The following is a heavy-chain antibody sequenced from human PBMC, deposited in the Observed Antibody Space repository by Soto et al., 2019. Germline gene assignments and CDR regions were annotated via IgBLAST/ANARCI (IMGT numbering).Heavy chain of an antibody. D-gene: IGHD2-2*01. J-gene: IGHJ6*02. CDR3: ARVAYCSSTSCYGGEGYYYGMDV. CDR1: GGSISSYY. V-gene: IGHV4-59*01. CDR2: IYYSGST. Sequence: KPSETLSLTCTVSGGSISSYYWSWIRQPPGKGLEWIGYIYYSGSTNYNPSLKSRVTISVDTSKNQFSLKLSSVTAADTAVYYCARVAYCSSTSCYGGEGYYYGMDVWGQGTTVTVSS.